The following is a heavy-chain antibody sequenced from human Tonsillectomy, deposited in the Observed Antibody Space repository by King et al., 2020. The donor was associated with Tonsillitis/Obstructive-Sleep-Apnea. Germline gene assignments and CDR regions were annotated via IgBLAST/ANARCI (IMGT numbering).Heavy chain of an antibody. V-gene: IGHV4-59*01. D-gene: IGHD5-18*01. CDR1: GGSISSYY. J-gene: IGHJ6*02. CDR2: IYYSGST. Sequence: QMQLQESGPGLVKPSETLSLTCTISGGSISSYYWSWIRQSPGKGLEWIGYIYYSGSTNYNPSLKSRVTISVDTSKNQFSLKLTSVTAADTAVYYCARDRWGQWLEDYYGMDVWGQGTTVTVSS. CDR3: ARDRWGQWLEDYYGMDV.